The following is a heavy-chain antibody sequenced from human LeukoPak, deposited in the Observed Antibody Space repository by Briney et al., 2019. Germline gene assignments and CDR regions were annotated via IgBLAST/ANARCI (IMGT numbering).Heavy chain of an antibody. V-gene: IGHV3-15*01. D-gene: IGHD3-22*01. Sequence: GGSLRLSCAASGFTFSSYGMSWVRQAPRKGLEWVGRIKSKTDGGTTDYAAPVKGRFTISRDDSKNTLYLQMNSLKTEDTAVYYCTTPYYYDSSGYYHNWVDYWGQGTLVTVSS. CDR1: GFTFSSYG. CDR3: TTPYYYDSSGYYHNWVDY. CDR2: IKSKTDGGTT. J-gene: IGHJ4*02.